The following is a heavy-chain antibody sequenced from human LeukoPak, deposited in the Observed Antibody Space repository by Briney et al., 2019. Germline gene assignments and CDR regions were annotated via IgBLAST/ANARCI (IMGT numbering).Heavy chain of an antibody. CDR1: GFGFDEYG. J-gene: IGHJ6*03. CDR2: INYNGGGT. D-gene: IGHD2-2*01. CDR3: VRGGSRSYYNYYYYMDV. V-gene: IGHV3-20*01. Sequence: GGSLRLSCAASGFGFDEYGMSWVRQAPGKGLEWVSGINYNGGGTVYADSLKGRFTISRDNAKNSPYLQMNSLRAEDTALYHCVRGGSRSYYNYYYYMDVWGKGTTVTVSS.